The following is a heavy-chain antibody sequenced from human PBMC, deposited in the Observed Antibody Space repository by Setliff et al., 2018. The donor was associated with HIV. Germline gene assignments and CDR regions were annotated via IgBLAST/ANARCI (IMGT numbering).Heavy chain of an antibody. CDR2: IYSSGST. Sequence: PSETLSLTCTVSGGSISSGNYYWSWIRQPAGKGLEWIGRIYSSGSTNYNPSLKSRVTISVDTSKNQFSLKLSSVTAADTAVYYCAKGFTMVRGAADYYFYYMDVWGTGTTVTVSS. J-gene: IGHJ6*03. V-gene: IGHV4-61*02. CDR3: AKGFTMVRGAADYYFYYMDV. D-gene: IGHD3-10*01. CDR1: GGSISSGNYY.